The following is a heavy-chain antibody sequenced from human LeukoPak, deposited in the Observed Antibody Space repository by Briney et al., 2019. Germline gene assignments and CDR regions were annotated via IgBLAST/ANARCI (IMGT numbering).Heavy chain of an antibody. D-gene: IGHD3-10*01. CDR3: ARSTKGDSDH. J-gene: IGHJ4*02. CDR1: GFTFRSYE. Sequence: GGSLRLSCAASGFTFRSYEMNWVRQAPGKGLDWVSYISSSGTTVYYADSVRGRFAISRDSAKNSLYLQMDSLRADDTAVYYCARSTKGDSDHWGQGTLVTVSS. CDR2: ISSSGTTV. V-gene: IGHV3-48*03.